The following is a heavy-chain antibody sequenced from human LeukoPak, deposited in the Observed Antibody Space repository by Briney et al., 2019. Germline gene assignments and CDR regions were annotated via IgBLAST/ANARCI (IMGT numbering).Heavy chain of an antibody. V-gene: IGHV3-30*02. D-gene: IGHD3-16*01. J-gene: IGHJ3*02. Sequence: GGSLRLSCAASGFTFSSYGMHWVRQAPGKGLEWVTFIRYDGSNKYYADSVKGRFTISRDNSKNTLNLHMNSLRAEDTAVYYCARGRKMLGDAFDIWGQGTMVTVSS. CDR1: GFTFSSYG. CDR2: IRYDGSNK. CDR3: ARGRKMLGDAFDI.